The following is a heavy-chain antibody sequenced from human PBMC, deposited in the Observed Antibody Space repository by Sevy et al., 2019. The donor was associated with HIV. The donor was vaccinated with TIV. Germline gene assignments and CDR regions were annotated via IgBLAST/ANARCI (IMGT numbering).Heavy chain of an antibody. Sequence: SETLSLTCTVSGGTISSSSYRWGWIRQPPGKGLEWVGSIYHTGAADDNPSLKRRVTMSVDTSKNQFSLKVGSVTAADTAFYYCARWYGNNFDYWGQGALVTVSS. CDR3: ARWYGNNFDY. CDR2: IYHTGAA. D-gene: IGHD3-10*01. J-gene: IGHJ4*02. CDR1: GGTISSSSYR. V-gene: IGHV4-39*01.